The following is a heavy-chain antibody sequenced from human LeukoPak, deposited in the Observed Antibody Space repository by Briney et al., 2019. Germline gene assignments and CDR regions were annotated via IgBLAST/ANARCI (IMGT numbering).Heavy chain of an antibody. V-gene: IGHV1-58*02. J-gene: IGHJ6*02. D-gene: IGHD3-22*01. CDR2: IVVGSGNT. CDR3: AARFPEGPYYDNTFYYYYYGMDV. CDR1: GFTFTSSA. Sequence: SVKVSCKASGFTFTSSAMQWVRQARGQRLEWIGWIVVGSGNTNYAQKFQERVTITRDMSTSTAYMELSSLRFEDTAVYYCAARFPEGPYYDNTFYYYYYGMDVWGQGTTVTVSS.